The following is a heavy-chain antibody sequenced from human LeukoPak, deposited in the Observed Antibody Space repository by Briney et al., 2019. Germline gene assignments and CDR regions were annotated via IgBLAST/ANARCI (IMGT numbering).Heavy chain of an antibody. CDR3: ARLGYDSSGYHIRVSSYRYYFDY. Sequence: GGSLRLSCAASGFTFSSYSMNWVRQAPGKGLEWVSSISSSSTIYYADSVKGRFTISRDNAKNSLYLQMNSLRAEDTAVYYCARLGYDSSGYHIRVSSYRYYFDYWGQGTLVTVSS. V-gene: IGHV3-48*01. D-gene: IGHD3-22*01. CDR2: ISSSSTI. CDR1: GFTFSSYS. J-gene: IGHJ4*02.